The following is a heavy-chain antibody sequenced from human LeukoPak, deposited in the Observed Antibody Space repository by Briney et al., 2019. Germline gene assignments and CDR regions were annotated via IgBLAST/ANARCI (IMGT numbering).Heavy chain of an antibody. V-gene: IGHV3-23*01. CDR1: EFTFSNYG. CDR3: AKSGRDILNYYYYMDV. Sequence: GVTLRLSCAASEFTFSNYGLSWVRQAPGKGLEWVSSISGGGVTTYYADSVKGRFTLSKDNSKNKLYLQMNSLRAEDTAVYYCAKSGRDILNYYYYMDVWGKGTTVTVSS. J-gene: IGHJ6*03. D-gene: IGHD3-9*01. CDR2: ISGGGVTT.